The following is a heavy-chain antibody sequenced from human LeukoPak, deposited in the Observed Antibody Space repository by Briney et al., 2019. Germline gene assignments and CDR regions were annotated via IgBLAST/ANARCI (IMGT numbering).Heavy chain of an antibody. V-gene: IGHV1-18*01. CDR3: ARVRTYGGNSGWFNP. CDR1: GYTFTSYG. D-gene: IGHD4-23*01. CDR2: ISAYNGNT. Sequence: ASVKVSCKASGYTFTSYGISWVRQAPGQGLEWMGWISAYNGNTNYAQKLQGRVTMTTDTSTSTAYMELRSLRSDDTAVYYCARVRTYGGNSGWFNPWGQGTLVTVSS. J-gene: IGHJ5*02.